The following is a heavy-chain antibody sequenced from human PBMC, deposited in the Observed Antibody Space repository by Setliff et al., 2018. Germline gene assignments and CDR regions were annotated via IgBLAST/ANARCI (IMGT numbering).Heavy chain of an antibody. Sequence: SETLSLTCTVSGDSVSRSYWGWMRQPPGKGLEWIGYISYGGSTTYNPSLKSRVTISLDMSKNGFSLKLSSVTAADTAVYYCARRSPAYYSDSSGYFYDTSPYMDVWGKGTTVTVSS. V-gene: IGHV4-59*08. CDR1: GDSVSRSY. CDR2: ISYGGST. CDR3: ARRSPAYYSDSSGYFYDTSPYMDV. D-gene: IGHD3-22*01. J-gene: IGHJ6*03.